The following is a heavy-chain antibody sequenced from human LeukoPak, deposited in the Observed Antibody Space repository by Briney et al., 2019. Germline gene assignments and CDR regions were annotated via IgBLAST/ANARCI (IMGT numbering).Heavy chain of an antibody. J-gene: IGHJ4*02. V-gene: IGHV3-48*04. CDR3: ARDNGEAAYDY. Sequence: GGSLRLSCAASGFTFSSYSMNWVRQAPGKGLEWVSYISSSSSTIYYADSVKGRFTISRDNAKNSLYLQMYSLRAEDTAVYYCARDNGEAAYDYWGQGTLVTVSS. D-gene: IGHD2-8*01. CDR1: GFTFSSYS. CDR2: ISSSSSTI.